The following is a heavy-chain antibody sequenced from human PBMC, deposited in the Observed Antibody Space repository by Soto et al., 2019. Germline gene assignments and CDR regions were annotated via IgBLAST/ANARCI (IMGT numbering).Heavy chain of an antibody. CDR1: GFTFSSYS. CDR2: ISSSSSYI. CDR3: AREMYSSSWTYYYYMDV. D-gene: IGHD6-13*01. J-gene: IGHJ6*03. V-gene: IGHV3-21*01. Sequence: GGSLRLSCAASGFTFSSYSMNWVRQAPGKGLEWVSSISSSSSYIYYADSVKGRFTISRDNAKNSLYLQMNSLRAEDTAVYYCAREMYSSSWTYYYYMDVWGKGTTVTVSS.